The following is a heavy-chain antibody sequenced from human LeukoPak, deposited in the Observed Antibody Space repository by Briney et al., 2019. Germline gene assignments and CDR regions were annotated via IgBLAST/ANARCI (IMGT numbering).Heavy chain of an antibody. CDR1: GFTFSSYR. D-gene: IGHD2-2*01. J-gene: IGHJ1*01. Sequence: TGGSLRLSCAASGFTFSSYRMHWVRQTPGKGLEWVAVILYYESNKYYGDSVKGRFTIHRDNSKNTLYLQMNSLRAEDRAVYYCAKAQSYCSSSSCYLGYFQDWGQGTLVTVSS. V-gene: IGHV3-33*06. CDR2: ILYYESNK. CDR3: AKAQSYCSSSSCYLGYFQD.